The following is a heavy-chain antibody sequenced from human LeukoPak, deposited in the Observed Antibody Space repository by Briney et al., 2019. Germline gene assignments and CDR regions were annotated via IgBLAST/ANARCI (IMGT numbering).Heavy chain of an antibody. Sequence: GGSLRLSCAASGFTFSSYAMSWVRQAPGKGLEWVSAISGSGDSTYYGDSVKGRFTISRDNSKNTLYLQMNSLRAEDTAVYYCARCIVVIPVVRGGGYYGMDIWGQGTTVTVSS. D-gene: IGHD2-2*01. CDR3: ARCIVVIPVVRGGGYYGMDI. CDR2: ISGSGDST. J-gene: IGHJ6*02. V-gene: IGHV3-23*01. CDR1: GFTFSSYA.